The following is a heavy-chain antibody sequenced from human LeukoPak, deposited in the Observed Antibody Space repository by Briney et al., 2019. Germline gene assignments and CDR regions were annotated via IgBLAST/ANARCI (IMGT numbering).Heavy chain of an antibody. V-gene: IGHV4-34*01. D-gene: IGHD1-26*01. J-gene: IGHJ3*02. CDR2: INHSGST. Sequence: SETLSLTCAVYGGSFSGYYWSWIRQPPGKGLEWIGEINHSGSTNYNPFLKSRVTISVDTSKNQFSLKLSSVTAADTAVYYCARPRRVSYRHAFDIWGQGTMVTVSS. CDR1: GGSFSGYY. CDR3: ARPRRVSYRHAFDI.